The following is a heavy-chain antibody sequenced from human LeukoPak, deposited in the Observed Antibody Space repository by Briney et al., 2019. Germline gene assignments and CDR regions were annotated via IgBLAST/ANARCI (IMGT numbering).Heavy chain of an antibody. J-gene: IGHJ3*02. CDR2: ISSSGSTV. CDR3: ASGLTDDAFDI. Sequence: GGSLRLSCAASGFTFSSYEMNWVRQAPGKGLEWVSYISSSGSTVYYADSVKGRFTISRDNAKNSLYLQMNSLRAEDTAVYYCASGLTDDAFDIWGQGTMVTVSS. CDR1: GFTFSSYE. V-gene: IGHV3-48*03.